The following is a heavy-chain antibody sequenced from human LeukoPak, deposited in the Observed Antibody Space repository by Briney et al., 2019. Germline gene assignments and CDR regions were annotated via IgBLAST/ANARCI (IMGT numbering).Heavy chain of an antibody. V-gene: IGHV1-2*02. J-gene: IGHJ6*03. CDR2: INPNSGGT. D-gene: IGHD5-18*01. CDR1: GYTFTGYY. Sequence: VASVKVSCKASGYTFTGYYMHWVRQAPGQGLEWMGWINPNSGGTNYAQKFQGRVTMTRDTSISTAYMELSRLRSDDTAVYYCARGVDTVMVRTYYMDVWGKGTTVTVSS. CDR3: ARGVDTVMVRTYYMDV.